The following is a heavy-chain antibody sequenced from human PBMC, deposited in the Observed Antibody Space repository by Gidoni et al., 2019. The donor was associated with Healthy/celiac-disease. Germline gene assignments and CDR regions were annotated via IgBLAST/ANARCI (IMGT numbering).Heavy chain of an antibody. CDR2: ISGIGGST. D-gene: IGHD2-15*01. V-gene: IGHV3-23*01. CDR1: GVTFRSYA. J-gene: IGHJ4*02. CDR3: AKAHIVVVVAATDY. Sequence: EVQRLECGGGLGQPGVSLRLSCAPSGVTFRSYAMRWVRQAPGKGLEWVSAISGIGGSTYYADSVKGRFTISRDNSKNTLYLQMNSLRAEDTAVYYCAKAHIVVVVAATDYWGQGTLVTVSS.